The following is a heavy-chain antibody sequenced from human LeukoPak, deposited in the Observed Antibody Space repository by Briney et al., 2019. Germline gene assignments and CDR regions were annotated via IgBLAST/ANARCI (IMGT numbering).Heavy chain of an antibody. J-gene: IGHJ4*02. CDR3: ARHRIQLWFDY. CDR1: GGSISSSSYY. V-gene: IGHV4-39*01. CDR2: IYYSGNT. Sequence: SEILSLTCTVSGGSISSSSYYWGWIRQPPGKGLEWIGSIYYSGNTYYNPSLKSRVTMSVDTSKNQFSLKLSSVTAADTAVYYCARHRIQLWFDYWGQGTLVTVSS. D-gene: IGHD5-18*01.